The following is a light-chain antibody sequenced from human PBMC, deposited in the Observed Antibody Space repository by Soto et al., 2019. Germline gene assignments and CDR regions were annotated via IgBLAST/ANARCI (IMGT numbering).Light chain of an antibody. CDR2: GAS. CDR1: QTVSSN. V-gene: IGKV3-15*01. CDR3: LQYNIWPGT. J-gene: IGKJ1*01. Sequence: EIVMTQSPSTLSVSPGERATLSCMSSQTVSSNVAVDQQKPVQAPRLLIYGASTRATGSLARFSGSGSGSEFNLTISRRQSGDFAGYECLQYNIWPGTFGQGTQVEIK.